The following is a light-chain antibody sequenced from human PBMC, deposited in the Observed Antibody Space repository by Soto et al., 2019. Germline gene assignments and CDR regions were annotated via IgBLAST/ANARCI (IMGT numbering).Light chain of an antibody. CDR3: QQYNFYPYT. CDR2: DAS. J-gene: IGKJ2*01. Sequence: DIPMTQSPPTLSASVGDRVTITCRASQSISIWLAWYQQRPGKAPKLLIYDASTLESGVPSRFSSSGSGTEFTLTISSLQPDDFATYYCQQYNFYPYTFGQGTKVEI. CDR1: QSISIW. V-gene: IGKV1-5*01.